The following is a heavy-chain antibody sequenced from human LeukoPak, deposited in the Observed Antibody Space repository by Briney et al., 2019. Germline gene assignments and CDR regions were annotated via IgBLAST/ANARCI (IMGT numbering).Heavy chain of an antibody. CDR3: ARQFRYVWGSDRSPMYNWFDP. Sequence: ETLTLTCTVSGYSINSGNYRVWLRHPPGKGLGWIWSIYRSSSINYKHSLKSRVTISVDTSKNQFSLKLNSLSAADTAVYYCARQFRYVWGSDRSPMYNWFDPWGQGTLVTVSS. J-gene: IGHJ5*02. D-gene: IGHD3-16*02. CDR1: GYSINSGNY. V-gene: IGHV4-38-2*02. CDR2: IYRSSSI.